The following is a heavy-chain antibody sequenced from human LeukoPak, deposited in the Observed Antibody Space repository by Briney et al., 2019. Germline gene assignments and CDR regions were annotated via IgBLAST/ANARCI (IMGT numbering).Heavy chain of an antibody. CDR3: ARARGYSSGWRYFDY. D-gene: IGHD6-19*01. J-gene: IGHJ4*02. CDR2: ISSSSYI. V-gene: IGHV3-21*01. CDR1: GFTFSSYS. Sequence: RGSLRLSCAASGFTFSSYSMNWVRQAPGKGLEWVSSISSSSYIYYADSVKGRFTISRDNAKNSLYLQMNSLRAEDTAVYYCARARGYSSGWRYFDYWGQGTLVTVSS.